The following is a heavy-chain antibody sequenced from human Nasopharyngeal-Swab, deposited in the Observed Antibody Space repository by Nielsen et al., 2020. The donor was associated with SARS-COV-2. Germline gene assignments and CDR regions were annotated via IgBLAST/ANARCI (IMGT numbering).Heavy chain of an antibody. V-gene: IGHV3-15*01. J-gene: IGHJ4*02. CDR1: GFTFSNAW. CDR2: IKSKTDGGTT. CDR3: TTDGVVITFGGVIVPDY. Sequence: GGSLRLSCAASGFTFSNAWMGWVRQAPGKGLEWVGRIKSKTDGGTTDYAAPVKGRFTISRDDSKNTLYLQMNSLKTEDTAVYYCTTDGVVITFGGVIVPDYWGQGTLVTVSS. D-gene: IGHD3-16*02.